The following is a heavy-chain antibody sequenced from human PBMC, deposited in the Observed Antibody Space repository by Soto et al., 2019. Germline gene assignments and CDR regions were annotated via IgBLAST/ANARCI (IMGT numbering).Heavy chain of an antibody. V-gene: IGHV3-30-3*01. J-gene: IGHJ6*02. D-gene: IGHD3-22*01. Sequence: GGSLRLSCAASGFTFSSYAMHWVRQAPGKRLEWVAVISYDGSNKYYADSVKGRFTISRDNSKNTLYLQMHSLRAEDPAEYYYARELTRIVGGISGMDVWGQGTTVTDSS. CDR2: ISYDGSNK. CDR1: GFTFSSYA. CDR3: ARELTRIVGGISGMDV.